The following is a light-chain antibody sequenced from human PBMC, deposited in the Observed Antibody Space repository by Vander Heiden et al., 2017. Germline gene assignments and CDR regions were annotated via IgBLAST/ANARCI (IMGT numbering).Light chain of an antibody. J-gene: IGKJ1*01. V-gene: IGKV3-20*01. CDR2: SAS. Sequence: EIVLTQSPGTPSLSPGERATLSCRSSQSLSRDYLAWYQQKPGQAPRLLIYSASSRATGIPDRFSGSGSGTDFTLTISRLEPEDFAVYYCQQFGSSTWTFGQGTKVEIK. CDR3: QQFGSSTWT. CDR1: QSLSRDY.